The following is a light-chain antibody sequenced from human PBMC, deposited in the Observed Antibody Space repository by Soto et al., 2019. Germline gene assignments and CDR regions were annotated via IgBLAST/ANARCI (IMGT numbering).Light chain of an antibody. CDR3: QQYNNYSWT. J-gene: IGKJ1*01. CDR2: DAS. V-gene: IGKV1-5*01. CDR1: QSISRW. Sequence: TQSPATLSASLGDRVVITWRASQSISRWLAWYQQRTGRARKLLIYDASSLRSGVPSRLSGSGSGTDFNLTISRLQPDDFASYYCQQYNNYSWTFGQGTQVDIK.